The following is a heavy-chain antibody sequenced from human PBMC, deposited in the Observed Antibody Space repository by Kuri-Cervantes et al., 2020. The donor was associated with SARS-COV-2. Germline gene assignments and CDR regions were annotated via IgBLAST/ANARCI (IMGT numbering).Heavy chain of an antibody. Sequence: AVQVSCKASAGIFSSDTISWVRQAPGQEVEGLGGIIPIFGTANYAHKFQGRVTITANNSTSTAYMELSSLSTEDTAVYYFARDRGVGVTIFGVVIPREDDSFDIWGQGTMVTVSS. CDR1: AGIFSSDT. V-gene: IGHV1-69*06. J-gene: IGHJ3*02. CDR3: ARDRGVGVTIFGVVIPREDDSFDI. CDR2: IIPIFGTA. D-gene: IGHD3-3*01.